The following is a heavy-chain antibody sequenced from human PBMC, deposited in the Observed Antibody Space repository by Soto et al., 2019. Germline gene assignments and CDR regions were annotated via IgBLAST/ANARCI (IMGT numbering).Heavy chain of an antibody. Sequence: PGWSLRLSCAASGFTFSDYYMSWIRQAPGKGLEWVSYISSSGSTIYYADSVKGRFTISRDNAKNSLYLQMNSLRLEDTAVYYCARGPSYSDSYFDHWGQGTLVPVSS. V-gene: IGHV3-11*04. CDR1: GFTFSDYY. D-gene: IGHD4-17*01. CDR3: ARGPSYSDSYFDH. CDR2: ISSSGSTI. J-gene: IGHJ4*02.